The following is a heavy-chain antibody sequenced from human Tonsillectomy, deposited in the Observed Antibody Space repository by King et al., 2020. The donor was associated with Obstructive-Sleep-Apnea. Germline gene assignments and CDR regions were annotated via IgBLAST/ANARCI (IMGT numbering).Heavy chain of an antibody. CDR2: TSYYGTNQ. CDR3: ARGARPLNWDFDL. Sequence: VQLVESGGGVVQPGRSLRLSCAASGFTFSDYVMHWVRQAPGKGLQWGAVTSYYGTNQHYTDSVKGRFSISRDNSKNTQYLQMNRLRPEDTAVYYCARGARPLNWDFDLWGRGTLVTVSS. CDR1: GFTFSDYV. V-gene: IGHV3-30*10. J-gene: IGHJ2*01.